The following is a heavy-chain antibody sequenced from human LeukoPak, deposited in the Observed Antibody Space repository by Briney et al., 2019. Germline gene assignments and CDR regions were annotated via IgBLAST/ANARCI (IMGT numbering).Heavy chain of an antibody. Sequence: GGSLRLSCAASGFTFSSYATSWVRQAPGKGLEWVSAISGSGGSTYYADSVKGRFTISRDNSKNTLYLRMNSLRAEDTAVYYCAKWSRRGIVGATDLGYWGQGTLVTVSS. V-gene: IGHV3-23*01. J-gene: IGHJ4*02. CDR3: AKWSRRGIVGATDLGY. CDR2: ISGSGGST. D-gene: IGHD1-26*01. CDR1: GFTFSSYA.